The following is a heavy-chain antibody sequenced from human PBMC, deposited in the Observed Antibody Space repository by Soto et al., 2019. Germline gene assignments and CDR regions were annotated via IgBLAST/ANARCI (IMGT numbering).Heavy chain of an antibody. CDR1: GGSISSGGYY. V-gene: IGHV4-31*03. Sequence: SETLSLTCTVSGGSISSGGYYWSWIRQHPGKGMEWSGYIYYSGSTYYNPSLKSRCTISVDTSKSKFSLRLSSGAAADTAVYYCARVPGVVVVPAAIYYGGMDVWGQGTTVTVSS. J-gene: IGHJ6*02. CDR3: ARVPGVVVVPAAIYYGGMDV. CDR2: IYYSGST. D-gene: IGHD2-2*01.